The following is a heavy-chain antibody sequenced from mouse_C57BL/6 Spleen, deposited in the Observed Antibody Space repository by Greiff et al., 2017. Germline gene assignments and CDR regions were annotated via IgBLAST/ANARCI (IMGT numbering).Heavy chain of an antibody. J-gene: IGHJ4*01. Sequence: VQLQQSGPELVKPGASVKISCKASGYAFSSSWMNWVKQRPGKGLEWIGRIYPGDGDTNYNGKFKGKATLTADKSSSTAYMQLSSLTSEDSAVYFCARDGSSGDAMDYWGQGTSVTVSS. D-gene: IGHD1-1*01. CDR1: GYAFSSSW. CDR2: IYPGDGDT. V-gene: IGHV1-82*01. CDR3: ARDGSSGDAMDY.